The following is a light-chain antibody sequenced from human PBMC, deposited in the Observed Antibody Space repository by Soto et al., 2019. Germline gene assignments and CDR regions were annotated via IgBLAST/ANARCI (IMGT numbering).Light chain of an antibody. CDR3: QQSNHWPT. V-gene: IGKV1-39*02. CDR2: AAS. Sequence: GDRVTITCRASQSIANYLNWYQQKPGKAPKLLIYAASTLESGVPSRFSGSGSGTDFTLTISSLQPEDFAVYYCQQSNHWPTFGGGTKVDIK. J-gene: IGKJ4*01. CDR1: QSIANY.